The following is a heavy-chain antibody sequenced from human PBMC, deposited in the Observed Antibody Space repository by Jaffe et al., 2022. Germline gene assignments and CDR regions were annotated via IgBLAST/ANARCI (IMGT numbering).Heavy chain of an antibody. J-gene: IGHJ4*02. CDR2: INPSGGST. Sequence: QVQLVQSGAEVKKPGASVKVSCKASGYTFTSYYMHWVRQAPGQGLEWMGIINPSGGSTSYAQKFQGRVTMTRDTSTSTVYMELSSLRSEDTAVYYCARDTLGYCSGGSCYGGWRRYFDYWGQGTLVTVSS. CDR1: GYTFTSYY. CDR3: ARDTLGYCSGGSCYGGWRRYFDY. D-gene: IGHD2-15*01. V-gene: IGHV1-46*03.